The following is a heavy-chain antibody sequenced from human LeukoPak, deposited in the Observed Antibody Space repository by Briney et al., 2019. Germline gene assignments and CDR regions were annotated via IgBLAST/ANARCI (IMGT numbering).Heavy chain of an antibody. V-gene: IGHV4-34*01. J-gene: IGHJ4*02. Sequence: LVKPSETLSLTCAVYGGSFSGYYWSWIRQPPGKGLEWIGEINHSGSTNYNPSLKSRVTISVDTSKNQFSLKLSSVTAADTAVYYCARGLKMATNPYFDYWGQGTLVTVSS. CDR1: GGSFSGYY. D-gene: IGHD5-24*01. CDR2: INHSGST. CDR3: ARGLKMATNPYFDY.